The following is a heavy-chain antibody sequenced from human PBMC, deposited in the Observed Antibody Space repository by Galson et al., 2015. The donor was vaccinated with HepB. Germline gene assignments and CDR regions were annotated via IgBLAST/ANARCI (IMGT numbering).Heavy chain of an antibody. CDR1: GGSISSPPNY. D-gene: IGHD3-10*01. CDR3: ASGSWNGRLDY. V-gene: IGHV4-39*07. CDR2: VYYNGSP. J-gene: IGHJ4*02. Sequence: TLSLTCTVSGGSISSPPNYWGWIRQPPGKGLEWIGNVYYNGSPYYNPSLKGRVTISIHTSKKQFSLNLSSVTAADTAMYYCASGSWNGRLDYWGQGILVAVSS.